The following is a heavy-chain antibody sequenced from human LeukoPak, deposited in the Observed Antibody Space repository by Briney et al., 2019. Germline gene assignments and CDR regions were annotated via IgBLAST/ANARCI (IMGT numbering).Heavy chain of an antibody. CDR3: ATSAVAKYDY. CDR1: GFTFSSYA. CDR2: ISGSGDST. Sequence: GGSLRLSCAASGFTFSSYAMSWVRQAPGKGLEWVSAISGSGDSTFNADSVKGRFTISRDNSKNTLYLQMNSLRAEDTALYYCATSAVAKYDYWGQGTLVAVSS. V-gene: IGHV3-23*01. J-gene: IGHJ4*02. D-gene: IGHD6-19*01.